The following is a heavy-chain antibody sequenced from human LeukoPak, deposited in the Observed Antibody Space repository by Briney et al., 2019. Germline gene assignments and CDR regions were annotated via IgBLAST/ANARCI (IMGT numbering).Heavy chain of an antibody. CDR3: AKYNSGWDEDY. J-gene: IGHJ4*02. Sequence: GGSLRLSCAASGFTFSSYAMTWVRQAPGKGLEWVSAIRGSGDSTYYADSVKGRFTISRDNSKNTLYLQMNSLRAEDTAVYYCAKYNSGWDEDYWGQGALVTVSS. CDR2: IRGSGDST. CDR1: GFTFSSYA. V-gene: IGHV3-23*01. D-gene: IGHD6-19*01.